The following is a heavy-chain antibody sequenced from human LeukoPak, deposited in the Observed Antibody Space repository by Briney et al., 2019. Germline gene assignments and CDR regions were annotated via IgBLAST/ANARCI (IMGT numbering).Heavy chain of an antibody. V-gene: IGHV3-23*01. Sequence: PGGSLRLSCAASGFTFSSYSMNWVRQAPGKGLEWVSAISGSGGSTYYADSVKGRFTISRDNSKNTLYLQMNSLRAEDTAVYYCAKDLIAARRSGWFDPWGQGTLVTVSS. D-gene: IGHD6-6*01. CDR3: AKDLIAARRSGWFDP. J-gene: IGHJ5*02. CDR2: ISGSGGST. CDR1: GFTFSSYS.